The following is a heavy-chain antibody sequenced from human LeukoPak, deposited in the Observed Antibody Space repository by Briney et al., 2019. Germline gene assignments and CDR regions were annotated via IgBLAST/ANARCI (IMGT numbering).Heavy chain of an antibody. D-gene: IGHD3-10*01. V-gene: IGHV3-23*01. CDR3: AKAPAYYYGSGSFLAY. CDR1: GFTFSSYA. CDR2: IGGSASTT. Sequence: GGSPRLSCAASGFTFSSYAMTWVRQAPGRGLEWVSAIGGSASTTYYADSVKGRFTISRDNSKNTLYLQMNSLRAEDTAVYYCAKAPAYYYGSGSFLAYWGQGTLVTVSS. J-gene: IGHJ4*02.